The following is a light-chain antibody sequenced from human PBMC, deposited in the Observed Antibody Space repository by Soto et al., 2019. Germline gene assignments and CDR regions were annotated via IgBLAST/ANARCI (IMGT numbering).Light chain of an antibody. CDR2: EVT. V-gene: IGLV2-14*01. CDR1: SGDIGSYNR. J-gene: IGLJ1*01. CDR3: SSYTNINTRACV. Sequence: QSVLTQPASVSGSPGQSITISCTGTSGDIGSYNRVSWYQQHPGKAAQLIIYEVTDRPSGVSNRFSGSKSGNTASLTISGLQAEDEAEYYCSSYTNINTRACVFGTGTKLTVL.